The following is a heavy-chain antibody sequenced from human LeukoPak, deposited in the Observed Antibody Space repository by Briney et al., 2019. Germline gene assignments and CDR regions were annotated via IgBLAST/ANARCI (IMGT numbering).Heavy chain of an antibody. CDR1: GFTFSTYA. CDR3: AKGVVVAPDVTPFDY. V-gene: IGHV3-23*01. CDR2: ISASGGST. Sequence: PGGSLRLSCAASGFTFSTYAMDWVRQAPGKGLEWVSGISASGGSTYYADSVKGRFTISRDNSKNTLYLQMNSLRAEDTAVYYCAKGVVVAPDVTPFDYWGQGTLVTVSS. J-gene: IGHJ4*02. D-gene: IGHD2-2*01.